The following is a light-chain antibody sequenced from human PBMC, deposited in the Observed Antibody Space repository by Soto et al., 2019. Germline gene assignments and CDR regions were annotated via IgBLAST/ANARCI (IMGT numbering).Light chain of an antibody. J-gene: IGLJ3*02. CDR2: GNS. V-gene: IGLV1-40*01. Sequence: QSVLTQPPSVSGAPGQRVTISFTGSSSNIGAGYDVHWYQQLPGTAPKLLIYGNSNRPSGVPDRFSGPKSGTSASLAITGLQAEDEADYYCQSYDSSLSGWVFGGGTKLTVL. CDR3: QSYDSSLSGWV. CDR1: SSNIGAGYD.